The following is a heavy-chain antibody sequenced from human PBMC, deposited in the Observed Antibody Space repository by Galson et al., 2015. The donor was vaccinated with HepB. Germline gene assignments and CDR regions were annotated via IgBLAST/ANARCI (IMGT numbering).Heavy chain of an antibody. CDR2: IDPSDSYT. V-gene: IGHV5-10-1*01. CDR1: GYSFTSYW. J-gene: IGHJ4*02. CDR3: ARLDVNIAAAGPDYDY. D-gene: IGHD6-13*01. Sequence: QSGAEVKKPGESLRISCKGSGYSFTSYWISWVRQMPGKGLEWMGRIDPSDSYTNYSPSFQGHVTISADKSISTAYLQWSSLKASDTAMYYCARLDVNIAAAGPDYDYWGQGTLVTVSS.